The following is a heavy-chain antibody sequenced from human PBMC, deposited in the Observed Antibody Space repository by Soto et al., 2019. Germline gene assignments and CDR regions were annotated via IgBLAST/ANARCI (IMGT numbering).Heavy chain of an antibody. Sequence: QVQLVQSGAEVKEPGSSVKVSCKASGGGNLRDYRTTWVRRAPGQGLEWMGGIIPKLGSANYAQKFQGRVTITADESTNSVYMELMSLRSDDTAVYYCARGGEVYNFGAVYWGQGTPVTVSS. CDR2: IIPKLGSA. V-gene: IGHV1-69*01. CDR3: ARGGEVYNFGAVY. J-gene: IGHJ4*02. CDR1: GGGNLRDYR. D-gene: IGHD1-1*01.